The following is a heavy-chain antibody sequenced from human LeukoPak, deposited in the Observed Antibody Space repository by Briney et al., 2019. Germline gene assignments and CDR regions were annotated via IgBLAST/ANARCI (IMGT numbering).Heavy chain of an antibody. J-gene: IGHJ4*02. CDR1: GGSFSGYY. CDR2: INHSGST. CDR3: ARLDSSGYFDC. Sequence: PSETLSLTCAVYGGSFSGYYWSWIRQPPGKGLEWIGEINHSGSTNYNPSLKSRVTISVDTSKKQFSLKLSSVTAADTAVYFCARLDSSGYFDCWGQGTLVTVSS. V-gene: IGHV4-34*01. D-gene: IGHD3-22*01.